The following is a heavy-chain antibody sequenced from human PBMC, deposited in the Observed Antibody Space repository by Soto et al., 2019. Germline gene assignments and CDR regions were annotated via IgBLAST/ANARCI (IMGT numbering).Heavy chain of an antibody. J-gene: IGHJ4*02. D-gene: IGHD1-1*01. V-gene: IGHV3-74*01. CDR3: GRVDWNTGAD. CDR1: GLTFSDYW. CDR2: IRSGVTGT. Sequence: EVRLVESGGGLVQPGGSLRLSCVASGLTFSDYWIHWVRQAPGKGLMWVSGIRSGVTGTAYADSVKGRFTISRDTAKNTVYLQMNNLSAEDTAVYYCGRVDWNTGADWGQGTLVTVSS.